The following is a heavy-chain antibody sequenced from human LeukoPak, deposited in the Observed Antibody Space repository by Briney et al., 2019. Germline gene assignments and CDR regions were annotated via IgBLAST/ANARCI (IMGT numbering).Heavy chain of an antibody. Sequence: GGSLRLSCAASGFTFSTFAMIWVRQAPGKGLEWVSVMYSGGSTFYADSVKGRFTISRDNSKNTLNLQMNSLRAEDTAIYYCALHINGDYESRFDPWGQGTLVTVSS. V-gene: IGHV3-23*03. CDR1: GFTFSTFA. J-gene: IGHJ5*02. CDR2: MYSGGST. D-gene: IGHD4-17*01. CDR3: ALHINGDYESRFDP.